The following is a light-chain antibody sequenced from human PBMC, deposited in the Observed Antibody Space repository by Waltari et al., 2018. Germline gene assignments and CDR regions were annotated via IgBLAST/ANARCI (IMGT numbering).Light chain of an antibody. J-gene: IGLJ3*02. CDR1: TSKLGNNY. V-gene: IGLV1-47*01. CDR2: RNN. Sequence: QSVLTQPPSASGAPGQRVTISCSGPTSKLGNNYVFWYQQRPGTAPQLLIYRNNQRPAGVPYRFSGSKSGTSASLDISGLRSEDEAEYYCAVWDDSLSVVFGGGTKLTVV. CDR3: AVWDDSLSVV.